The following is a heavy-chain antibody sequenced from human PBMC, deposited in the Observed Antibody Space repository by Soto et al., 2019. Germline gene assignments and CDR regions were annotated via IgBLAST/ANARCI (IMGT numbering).Heavy chain of an antibody. J-gene: IGHJ4*02. D-gene: IGHD4-17*01. CDR2: IYHSGST. CDR1: GGSIRSGGHY. V-gene: IGHV4-31*03. CDR3: GRVAGGYGDGEFDY. Sequence: QVQLQESGPGLVKPSQTLSLTCTVSGGSIRSGGHYWSWIRQHPGKGLEWIGYIYHSGSTFYNPSLTSRITISVDTSKNQFSLKLSSVTAADTAVYYCGRVAGGYGDGEFDYWGQGTLVTVSS.